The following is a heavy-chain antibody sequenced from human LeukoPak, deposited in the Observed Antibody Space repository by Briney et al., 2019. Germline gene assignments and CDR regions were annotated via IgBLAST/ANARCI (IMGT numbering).Heavy chain of an antibody. CDR2: ISSTSSYI. J-gene: IGHJ4*02. D-gene: IGHD6-13*01. CDR3: ARDKTAAGTDGLFDY. Sequence: GGSLRLSCAASGFTLSSYSMNWVRQAPGKGLEWVSSISSTSSYIYYADSVKGRFTISRDNAKNSLYLQMNSLRAEDTAVYYCARDKTAAGTDGLFDYWGQGTLVTVSS. V-gene: IGHV3-21*01. CDR1: GFTLSSYS.